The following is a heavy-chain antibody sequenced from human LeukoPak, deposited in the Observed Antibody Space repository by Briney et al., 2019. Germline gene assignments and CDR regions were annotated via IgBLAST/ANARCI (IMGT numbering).Heavy chain of an antibody. CDR2: FYSDDIT. CDR1: GFTVSSTY. V-gene: IGHV3-66*01. CDR3: AREGVVGGTYYLDY. D-gene: IGHD1-26*01. J-gene: IGHJ4*02. Sequence: GGSLRLSCAASGFTVSSTYMSWVRQAPGKGLEWVSVFYSDDITYYANSVKGRFIISRDNSKSMLYLQMNSLRVEDTAVYSCAREGVVGGTYYLDYWGQGTLVTVSS.